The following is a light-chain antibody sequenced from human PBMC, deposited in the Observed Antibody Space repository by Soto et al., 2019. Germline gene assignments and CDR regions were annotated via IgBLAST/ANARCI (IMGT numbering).Light chain of an antibody. CDR2: DAS. V-gene: IGKV1-5*01. J-gene: IGKJ1*01. CDR1: QSISSW. Sequence: DIQMTQSPSTLSASVGDRATITCRASQSISSWLAWYQQKPGKAPKLLIYDASSLESGVPSRFSGSGSGTEFTLTISSLQPDDFATYYCQQSYRFPKTFGRGTKVDIK. CDR3: QQSYRFPKT.